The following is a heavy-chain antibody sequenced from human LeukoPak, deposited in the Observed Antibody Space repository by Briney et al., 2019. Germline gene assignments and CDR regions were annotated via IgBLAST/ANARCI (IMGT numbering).Heavy chain of an antibody. Sequence: GASVKVSCKASGSTFTNYGISWVRQAPGQGLEWMGWISVYNGNTNYAQKLQGRVTMTTDTSTSTAYMELRSLRSVDTAVYYCARDWFGPPYYFDYWGQGTLVTVSS. CDR1: GSTFTNYG. J-gene: IGHJ4*02. CDR2: ISVYNGNT. CDR3: ARDWFGPPYYFDY. V-gene: IGHV1-18*01. D-gene: IGHD3-10*01.